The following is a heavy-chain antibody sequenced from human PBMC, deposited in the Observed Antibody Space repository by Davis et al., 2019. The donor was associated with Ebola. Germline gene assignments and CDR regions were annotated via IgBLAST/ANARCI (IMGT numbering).Heavy chain of an antibody. J-gene: IGHJ4*02. CDR1: GFSFSAYW. CDR3: AREADSGGFRFDY. D-gene: IGHD5-12*01. Sequence: HTGGSLRLSCAASGFSFSAYWMHWVRQAPGKGLVWVSRINADGSSTSYADSVKGRFTISRDNAENSLYLEMNSLRAEDTAIYYCAREADSGGFRFDYWGRGILVTVSS. V-gene: IGHV3-74*01. CDR2: INADGSST.